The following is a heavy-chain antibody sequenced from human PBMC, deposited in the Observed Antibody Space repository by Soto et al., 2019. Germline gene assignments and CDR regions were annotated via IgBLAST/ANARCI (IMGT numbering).Heavy chain of an antibody. J-gene: IGHJ5*02. V-gene: IGHV4-31*03. CDR3: ARIAAAHWFDP. Sequence: SETLSLTCTVSGGSISSSGYYWSWIRHHPGKGLEWIGYIYYSGSTYYNPSLKSRVTISVDTSKNQFSLKLSSVTAADTAVYYCARIAAAHWFDPWGQGTLVTVSS. CDR1: GGSISSSGYY. D-gene: IGHD6-13*01. CDR2: IYYSGST.